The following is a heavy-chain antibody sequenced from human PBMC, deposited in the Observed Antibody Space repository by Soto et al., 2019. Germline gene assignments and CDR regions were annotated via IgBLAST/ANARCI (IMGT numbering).Heavy chain of an antibody. Sequence: ASVKVSCKASGYTFTSYGISWVRQAPGQGLEWMGWISAYNGNTNYAQKLQGRVTMTTDTSTSTAYMELRSLRSDDTAVYYCARVGAYYYDSSGSQGAFDIWGQGTMATVSS. V-gene: IGHV1-18*01. J-gene: IGHJ3*02. CDR3: ARVGAYYYDSSGSQGAFDI. D-gene: IGHD3-22*01. CDR1: GYTFTSYG. CDR2: ISAYNGNT.